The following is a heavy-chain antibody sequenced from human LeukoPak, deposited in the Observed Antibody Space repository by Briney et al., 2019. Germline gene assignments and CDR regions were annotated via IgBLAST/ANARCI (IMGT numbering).Heavy chain of an antibody. CDR2: IYTSGTT. V-gene: IGHV4-4*07. J-gene: IGHJ5*02. CDR3: AGGSSGYDP. D-gene: IGHD5-12*01. Sequence: SETLSLTCTVSGGSISNYYWSWIPEPAGKGLEWIGRIYTSGTTSYNPSLTSRVTIPLDTTNHQFSLMLSSATAADTALFYCAGGSSGYDPWGQGTLVTVSS. CDR1: GGSISNYY.